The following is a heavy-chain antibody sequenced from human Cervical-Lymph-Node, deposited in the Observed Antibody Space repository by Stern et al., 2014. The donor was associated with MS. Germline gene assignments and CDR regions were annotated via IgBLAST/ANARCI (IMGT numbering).Heavy chain of an antibody. CDR1: GFIVSKNY. V-gene: IGHV3-53*01. Sequence: EMQLVDAGGGLIQPGGSLRLSCAAPGFIVSKNYMSWVRQAPGYGLACVSLIYTDGSKDYASSVKGRFTISRDSSKNKLFLQINSLRAEDTAMYYCARAIFGVNAAAMAPDAFDSWGQGTMVTVSS. J-gene: IGHJ3*01. CDR3: ARAIFGVNAAAMAPDAFDS. D-gene: IGHD3-3*01. CDR2: IYTDGSK.